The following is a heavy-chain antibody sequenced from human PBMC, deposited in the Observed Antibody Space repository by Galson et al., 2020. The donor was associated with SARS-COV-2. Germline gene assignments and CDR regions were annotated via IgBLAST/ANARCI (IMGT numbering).Heavy chain of an antibody. J-gene: IGHJ4*02. Sequence: SETLSLTCSVSNGSISNNDLYWSWIRQPPGKGLEWIGYIYYTGNTYYNPSLKSRLTISIDTPKNQFSLTLKSVTAADSAVYYCARAGSIAAPGLFDSWGQGILVTVSS. CDR1: NGSISNNDLY. V-gene: IGHV4-30-4*08. D-gene: IGHD6-6*01. CDR3: ARAGSIAAPGLFDS. CDR2: IYYTGNT.